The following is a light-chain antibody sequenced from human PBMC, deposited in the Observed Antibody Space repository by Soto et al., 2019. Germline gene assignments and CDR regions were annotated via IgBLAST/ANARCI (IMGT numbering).Light chain of an antibody. V-gene: IGKV1-33*01. CDR3: QQYDNFPLT. Sequence: DIQMTQSPSSLSASVGDRVTITCQASQDITDYLTWFQQIPGKAPKLLISDASNLETGVPSRFSGSGSGTDFSFTISSLQPEDIATYFCQQYDNFPLTFGGGTKVDI. CDR2: DAS. CDR1: QDITDY. J-gene: IGKJ4*01.